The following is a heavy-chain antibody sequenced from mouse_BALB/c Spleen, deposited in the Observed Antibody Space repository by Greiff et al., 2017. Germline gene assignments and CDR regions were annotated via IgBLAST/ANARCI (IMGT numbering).Heavy chain of an antibody. Sequence: EVQLQESGGGLVQPGGSLTLSCAASGFAFSRYWMSWVRQAPGTGLEWIGEINPDSSTINYTPSLKDKFIISRDNAKNTLYLQMSKVRSEDTALYNWARQTYYYGSSYGYYAMDYWGQGTSVTVSS. CDR1: GFAFSRYW. V-gene: IGHV4-1*02. CDR2: INPDSSTI. CDR3: ARQTYYYGSSYGYYAMDY. J-gene: IGHJ4*01. D-gene: IGHD1-1*01.